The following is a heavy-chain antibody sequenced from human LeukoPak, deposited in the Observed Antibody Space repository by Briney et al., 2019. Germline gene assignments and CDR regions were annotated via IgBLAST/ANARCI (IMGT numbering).Heavy chain of an antibody. CDR2: ISGSGGT. CDR1: GFTFSNYA. Sequence: GGSLRLSCAASGFTFSNYAVSLVRQAPGRGLEWLSAISGSGGTYYIPSVRGRFIVSRDNSRNTLYLQLNNLRAEDTAIYYCAREDFRDHTTGFDSWGQGTLVTVSS. V-gene: IGHV3-23*01. J-gene: IGHJ5*01. CDR3: AREDFRDHTTGFDS. D-gene: IGHD1-1*01.